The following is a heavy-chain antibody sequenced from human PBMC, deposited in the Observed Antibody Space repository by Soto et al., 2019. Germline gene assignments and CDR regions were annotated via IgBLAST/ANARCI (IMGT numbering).Heavy chain of an antibody. D-gene: IGHD3-10*01. V-gene: IGHV3-15*01. J-gene: IGHJ6*02. CDR1: GFSFSNAW. CDR3: TTHCSLLWFGERGDGMDV. CDR2: IKSKTDGGTT. Sequence: PGGSLRLSCAASGFSFSNAWMSWVRQAPGKGLEWVGRIKSKTDGGTTDYAAPVKGRFTISRDDSKNTLYLQMNSLKTEDTAVYYCTTHCSLLWFGERGDGMDVWGQGTTVTVSS.